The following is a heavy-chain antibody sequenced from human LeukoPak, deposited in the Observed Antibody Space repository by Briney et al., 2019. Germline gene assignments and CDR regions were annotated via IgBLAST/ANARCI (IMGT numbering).Heavy chain of an antibody. J-gene: IGHJ4*02. V-gene: IGHV3-7*01. D-gene: IGHD5-18*01. CDR1: GFTFSSYW. Sequence: GGSLRLSCAAAGFTFSSYWMSWVRQAPGKGLEWVANIKQDGSEKYYVDSVKGRFTISRDNAKNSLYLQMNSLRAEDTAVYYCARRRRSGYSYGYLDYWGQGTLVTVSS. CDR2: IKQDGSEK. CDR3: ARRRRSGYSYGYLDY.